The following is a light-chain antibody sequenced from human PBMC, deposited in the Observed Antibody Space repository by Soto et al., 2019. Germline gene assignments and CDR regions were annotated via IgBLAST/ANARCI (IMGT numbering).Light chain of an antibody. CDR2: GAS. Sequence: VMTQSPATLSVSPGERATLSCRASQSVNSNLAWYQQKLGQAPRVLIFGASSRATGIPDRFSGSGSGTDFTLTISSLQAEDFATYYCLQYYNFSWTFGQGTKVDVK. CDR3: LQYYNFSWT. V-gene: IGKV3D-15*01. CDR1: QSVNSN. J-gene: IGKJ1*01.